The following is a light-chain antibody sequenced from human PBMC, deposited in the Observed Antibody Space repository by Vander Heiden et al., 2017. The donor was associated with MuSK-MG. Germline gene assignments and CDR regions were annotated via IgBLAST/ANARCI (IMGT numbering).Light chain of an antibody. CDR2: AAS. V-gene: IGKV1-39*01. CDR3: QQSDSTLSIT. J-gene: IGKJ5*01. CDR1: QSISSY. Sequence: DIQMTQSPSSLSASVGDRVTITCRASQSISSYLNWYQQKPGKAPKLLIYAASSLQGGVPSRFSGSGSGTDFTLTISSRQPEDFATYYCQQSDSTLSITFGQGTRLEIK.